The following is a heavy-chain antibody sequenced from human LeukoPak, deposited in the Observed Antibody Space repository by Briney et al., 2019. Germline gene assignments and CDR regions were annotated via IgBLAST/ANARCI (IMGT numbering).Heavy chain of an antibody. J-gene: IGHJ4*02. D-gene: IGHD4-17*01. V-gene: IGHV3-21*01. Sequence: GGSLRLSCAASGFTFSSYGMHWVRQAPGKGLEWVSSISSSSSYIYYADSVKGRFTISRDNAKNSLYLQMNSLRAEDTAVYYCARAVPTVTDTFDYWGQGTLVTVSS. CDR2: ISSSSSYI. CDR3: ARAVPTVTDTFDY. CDR1: GFTFSSYG.